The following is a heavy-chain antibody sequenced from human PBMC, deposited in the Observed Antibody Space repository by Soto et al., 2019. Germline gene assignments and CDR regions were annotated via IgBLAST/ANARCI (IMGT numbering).Heavy chain of an antibody. D-gene: IGHD3-3*01. J-gene: IGHJ4*02. CDR2: IGTAGDT. V-gene: IGHV3-13*01. CDR3: KCITIFGVVIKSDY. CDR1: GFTFSSYD. Sequence: GGSLRLSCAASGFTFSSYDMHWVRQATGKGLEWVSAIGTAGDTYYPGSVKGRFTISRENAKNSLYLQMNSLRAGDTAVYYSKCITIFGVVIKSDYWGQGTLVPVSS.